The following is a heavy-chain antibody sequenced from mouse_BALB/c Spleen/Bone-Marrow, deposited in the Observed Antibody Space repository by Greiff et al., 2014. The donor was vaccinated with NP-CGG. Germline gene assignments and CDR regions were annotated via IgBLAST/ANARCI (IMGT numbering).Heavy chain of an antibody. D-gene: IGHD2-14*01. Sequence: QVQLKESGPGLVAPSQSLSITCTVSGFSLTNYGVHWVRQPPGKGLEWLGVIWAGGSTNYNSALMSRLTINKDNSKSQVFLKMSSLQTDDTAMYYCASYYRYDGAYWGQGTLVTVSA. J-gene: IGHJ3*01. CDR1: GFSLTNYG. V-gene: IGHV2-9*02. CDR3: ASYYRYDGAY. CDR2: IWAGGST.